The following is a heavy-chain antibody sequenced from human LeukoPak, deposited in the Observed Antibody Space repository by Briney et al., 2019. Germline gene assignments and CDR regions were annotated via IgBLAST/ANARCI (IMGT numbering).Heavy chain of an antibody. CDR2: ISGSGGST. Sequence: GGSLRLSCTASGFTFGDYAMSWVRQAPGKGLEWVSGISGSGGSTYYADSVRGRFTISRDNSKNTLYLQMNSLRAEDTAVYYCAKSRGAIQLWLHLSYWGQGTLVTVSS. CDR3: AKSRGAIQLWLHLSY. D-gene: IGHD5-18*01. J-gene: IGHJ4*02. CDR1: GFTFGDYA. V-gene: IGHV3-23*01.